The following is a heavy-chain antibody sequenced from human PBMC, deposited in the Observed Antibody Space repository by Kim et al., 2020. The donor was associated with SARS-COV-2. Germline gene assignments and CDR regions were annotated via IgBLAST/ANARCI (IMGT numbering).Heavy chain of an antibody. D-gene: IGHD6-19*01. CDR2: ISSSSSPI. Sequence: GGSLRLSCAASGFTFSYYCMNWVRQAPGKGLEWVSYISSSSSPIYSADSVKGRFTVSRDNANNLLYLQMNRLRDEDTAFYYCAREGQWLSLYYYGLDVWG. V-gene: IGHV3-48*02. CDR1: GFTFSYYC. J-gene: IGHJ6*01. CDR3: AREGQWLSLYYYGLDV.